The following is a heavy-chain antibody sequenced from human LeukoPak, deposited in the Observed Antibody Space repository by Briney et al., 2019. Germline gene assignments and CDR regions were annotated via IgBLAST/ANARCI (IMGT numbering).Heavy chain of an antibody. D-gene: IGHD2-2*02. CDR3: ARDLKGCRSTSCYTINYYYYGMDV. Sequence: GASVKVSCKASGGTFSSYAIIWVRQAPGQGLEWMGGIIPIFGTANYAQKFQGRVTITADESTSTAYMELSSLRSEDTAVYYCARDLKGCRSTSCYTINYYYYGMDVWGQGTTVTVSS. CDR1: GGTFSSYA. CDR2: IIPIFGTA. J-gene: IGHJ6*02. V-gene: IGHV1-69*13.